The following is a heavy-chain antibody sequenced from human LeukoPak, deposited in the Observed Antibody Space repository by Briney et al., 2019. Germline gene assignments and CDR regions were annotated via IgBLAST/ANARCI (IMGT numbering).Heavy chain of an antibody. D-gene: IGHD2-15*01. Sequence: ASVKVSCKASGYTFTSYGISWVRQAPGQGLEWMGWISAYNGNTNYAQKLQGRVTMTTDTSTSTAYMELRSLRSDDTAVYYCARDGYCSGGSCPHRSVRPPFDPWGQGTLVTVSS. CDR2: ISAYNGNT. CDR1: GYTFTSYG. CDR3: ARDGYCSGGSCPHRSVRPPFDP. J-gene: IGHJ5*02. V-gene: IGHV1-18*01.